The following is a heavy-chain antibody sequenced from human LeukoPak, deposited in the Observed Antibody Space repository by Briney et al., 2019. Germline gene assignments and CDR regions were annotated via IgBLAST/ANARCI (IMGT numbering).Heavy chain of an antibody. V-gene: IGHV3-15*01. CDR3: TIDHILGSGSYYNPSWFDP. CDR1: GFTFGNAW. D-gene: IGHD3-10*01. CDR2: IKSKTDGATT. J-gene: IGHJ5*02. Sequence: PGGSLRLSCAASGFTFGNAWMTWVRQAPGKGLEWVGRIKSKTDGATTDYAAPVKGRFTISRDDSENTLYLQMNSLKTEDAAVYYCTIDHILGSGSYYNPSWFDPWGQGTLVTVSS.